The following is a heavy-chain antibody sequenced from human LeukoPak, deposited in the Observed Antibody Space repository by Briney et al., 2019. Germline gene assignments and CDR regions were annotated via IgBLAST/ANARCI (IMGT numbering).Heavy chain of an antibody. Sequence: GGSLRLSCAASGFTFSSYAMSWVRQAPGKGLEWVSAIGTAGDTYYPGSVKGRFTISRENAKNSLYLQMNSLRAGDTAVYYCARGLAPGYGMDVWGQGTTVTVSS. D-gene: IGHD3-22*01. J-gene: IGHJ6*02. CDR3: ARGLAPGYGMDV. CDR1: GFTFSSYA. CDR2: IGTAGDT. V-gene: IGHV3-13*01.